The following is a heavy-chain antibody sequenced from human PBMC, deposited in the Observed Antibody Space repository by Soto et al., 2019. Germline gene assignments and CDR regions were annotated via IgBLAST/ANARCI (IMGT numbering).Heavy chain of an antibody. J-gene: IGHJ6*02. D-gene: IGHD1-1*01. V-gene: IGHV6-1*01. Sequence: SQTLSLPCAISGDRVSSNSAAWNWIRQSPSRGLEWLGRTYYRSKWYNDYAVSVKSRITINPDTSKNQFSLQLNSVIPEDTAVYYCARDLAAGTELHYYYYYGMDVWGQGTTVTVSS. CDR2: TYYRSKWYN. CDR1: GDRVSSNSAA. CDR3: ARDLAAGTELHYYYYYGMDV.